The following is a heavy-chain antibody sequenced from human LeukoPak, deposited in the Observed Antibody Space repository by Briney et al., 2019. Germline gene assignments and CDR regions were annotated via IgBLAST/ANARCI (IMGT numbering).Heavy chain of an antibody. D-gene: IGHD2-8*02. V-gene: IGHV3-38-3*01. CDR2: ISGGST. CDR1: GFTVSSNE. Sequence: PGGSLRLSCAASGFTVSSNEMSWVRQAPGKGLEWVSSISGGSTYYADSRKGRFTISRDNSKNTLHLQMNSLRAEDTAVYYCKKRPFSVLVRAFAPWAREPLVTV. CDR3: KKRPFSVLVRAFAP. J-gene: IGHJ5*02.